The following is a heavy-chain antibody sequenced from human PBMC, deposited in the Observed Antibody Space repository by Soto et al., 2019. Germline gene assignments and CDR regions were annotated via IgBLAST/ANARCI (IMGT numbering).Heavy chain of an antibody. CDR3: ASVPLRGVVGLYYFDH. Sequence: QVQLVQSGAEVKKPGSSVKVSCKASGDTFSSDAISWVRQAPGQGLEWMGGIIPLLGTATYAQKFQGRVTITADKSTATAYMDLAKLTSKDTAVYFCASVPLRGVVGLYYFDHWGQGTLVTVSS. V-gene: IGHV1-69*06. CDR1: GDTFSSDA. CDR2: IIPLLGTA. J-gene: IGHJ4*02. D-gene: IGHD3-10*01.